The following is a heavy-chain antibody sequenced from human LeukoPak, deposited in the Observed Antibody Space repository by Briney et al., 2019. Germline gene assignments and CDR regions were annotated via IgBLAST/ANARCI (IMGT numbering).Heavy chain of an antibody. V-gene: IGHV1-2*02. Sequence: ASVKVSCKASGYTFTSYYMHWVRQAPGQGLEWMGWINPNSGGTNYAQKFQGRVTMTRDTSISTAYMELSRLRSDDTAVYYCARDHQYSGGPWVIWGQGTMVTVSS. CDR2: INPNSGGT. J-gene: IGHJ3*02. CDR3: ARDHQYSGGPWVI. D-gene: IGHD1-26*01. CDR1: GYTFTSYY.